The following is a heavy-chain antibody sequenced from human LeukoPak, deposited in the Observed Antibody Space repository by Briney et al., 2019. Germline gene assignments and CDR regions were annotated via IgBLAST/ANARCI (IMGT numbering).Heavy chain of an antibody. CDR3: ARGLGPKVYYYDSSGYRKGAFDI. D-gene: IGHD3-22*01. CDR1: GGTFSSYA. CDR2: IIPIFGTA. J-gene: IGHJ3*02. V-gene: IGHV1-69*05. Sequence: GSSVKVSCKASGGTFSSYAISWVRQAPGQGLEWMGGIIPIFGTANYAQKFQGRVTITTDESTSTAYMELSSLRSEDTAVYYCARGLGPKVYYYDSSGYRKGAFDIWGQGTMVTVSS.